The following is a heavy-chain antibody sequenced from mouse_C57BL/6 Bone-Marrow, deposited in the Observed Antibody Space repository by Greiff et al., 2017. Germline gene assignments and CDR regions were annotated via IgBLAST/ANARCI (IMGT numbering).Heavy chain of an antibody. D-gene: IGHD2-1*01. CDR1: GYTFTSYT. CDR2: INPSSGYT. Sequence: VMLVESGAELARPGASVKMSCKASGYTFTSYTMHWVKQRPGQGLEWIGYINPSSGYTKYNQKFKDKATLTADKSSSTAYMQLSSLTSEDSAVYYCARDFLPLFDYWGQGTTLTVSS. V-gene: IGHV1-4*01. CDR3: ARDFLPLFDY. J-gene: IGHJ2*01.